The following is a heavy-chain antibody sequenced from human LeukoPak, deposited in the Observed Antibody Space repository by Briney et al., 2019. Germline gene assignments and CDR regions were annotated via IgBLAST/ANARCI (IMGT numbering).Heavy chain of an antibody. CDR3: ARSPSTYSPLRFDP. Sequence: AASVKVSCKASGYTFTAYFMHWVRQAPGQGLEWMGWINPNTGDTNSAQKFQDRVTMTRDTSISTAYMELSGLRSDDTAVYYCARSPSTYSPLRFDPWGQGTLVTVSS. CDR1: GYTFTAYF. J-gene: IGHJ5*02. D-gene: IGHD2-21*01. CDR2: INPNTGDT. V-gene: IGHV1-2*02.